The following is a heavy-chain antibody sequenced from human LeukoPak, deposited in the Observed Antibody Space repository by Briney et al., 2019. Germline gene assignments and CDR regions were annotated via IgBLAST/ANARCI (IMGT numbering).Heavy chain of an antibody. Sequence: GGSLRLSXAASGFTFSSYSMNWVRQAPGKGLEWVSSISSSSSYIYYADSVKGRFTISRDNAKNSLYLQMNGLRAEDTAVYYCARSKSPGLYSSSRPRWWGQGTLVTVSS. CDR2: ISSSSSYI. CDR1: GFTFSSYS. V-gene: IGHV3-21*01. J-gene: IGHJ4*02. CDR3: ARSKSPGLYSSSRPRW. D-gene: IGHD6-6*01.